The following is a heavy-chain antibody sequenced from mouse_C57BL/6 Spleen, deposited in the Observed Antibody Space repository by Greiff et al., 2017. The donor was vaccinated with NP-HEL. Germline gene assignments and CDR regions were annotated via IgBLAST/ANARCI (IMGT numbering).Heavy chain of an antibody. V-gene: IGHV5-16*01. CDR3: ARDGEAMDY. Sequence: DVKLVESEGGLVQPGSSMKLSCTASGFTFSDYYMAWVRQVPEKGLEWVANINYDGSSTYYLDSLKSRFIISRDNAKNILYLQMRSLKSEDTATYYCARDGEAMDYWGQGTSVTVSS. CDR2: INYDGSST. J-gene: IGHJ4*01. CDR1: GFTFSDYY.